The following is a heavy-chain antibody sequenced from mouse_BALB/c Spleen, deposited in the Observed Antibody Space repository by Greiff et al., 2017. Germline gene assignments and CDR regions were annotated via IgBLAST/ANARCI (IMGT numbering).Heavy chain of an antibody. CDR1: GFTFSSYA. CDR2: ISSGGSYT. D-gene: IGHD1-1*01. J-gene: IGHJ4*01. CDR3: AREDYYGSSYGAMDY. V-gene: IGHV5-9-4*01. Sequence: EVKLVESGGGLVKPGGSLKLSCAASGFTFSSYAMSWVRQSPEKRLEWVAEISSGGSYTYYPDTVTGRFTISRDNAKNTLYLEMSSLRSEDTAMYDCAREDYYGSSYGAMDYWGQGTSVTVSS.